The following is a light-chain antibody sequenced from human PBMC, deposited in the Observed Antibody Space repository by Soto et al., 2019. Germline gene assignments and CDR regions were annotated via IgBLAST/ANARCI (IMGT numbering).Light chain of an antibody. Sequence: EIMLTQSPGTLSLSPGERVTLSCRASQSVSSSFLAWYQQKPGQAPRLLIYGASSRATGIPDRFSGSGFGTDFTLTISSLQPEDFATYYCQQSYSTPLTLGGGTKVDIK. CDR3: QQSYSTPLT. J-gene: IGKJ4*01. V-gene: IGKV3-20*01. CDR2: GAS. CDR1: QSVSSSF.